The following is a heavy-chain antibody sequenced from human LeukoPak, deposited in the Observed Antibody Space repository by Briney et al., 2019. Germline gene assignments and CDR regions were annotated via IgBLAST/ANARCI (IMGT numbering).Heavy chain of an antibody. J-gene: IGHJ4*02. CDR2: ISGNGVST. D-gene: IGHD7-27*01. V-gene: IGHV3-23*01. CDR1: GFTLSNYA. CDR3: ARGMRTGDSWGYYFDY. Sequence: GGSLTLSCAPSGFTLSNYAMTWVPPATGKGLEWVSTISGNGVSTYYADSVKRRFTISRAISKNTLYLQLKSLRAEDAAVYYCARGMRTGDSWGYYFDYWGQGALVTVSS.